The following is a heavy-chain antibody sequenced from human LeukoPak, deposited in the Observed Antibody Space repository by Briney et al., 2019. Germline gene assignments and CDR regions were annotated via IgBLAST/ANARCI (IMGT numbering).Heavy chain of an antibody. D-gene: IGHD3-22*01. V-gene: IGHV1-18*01. CDR1: GYTFTSYG. Sequence: GASVKVSCKASGYTFTSYGISWVRQAPGQGLEWMGWISGYNGNTNYEQKLQGRVTMTTDTSTSTAYIELRSLRSDDTAVYYCARGGGYYDSSGYFYYYYMDVWGKGTTVTISS. J-gene: IGHJ6*03. CDR3: ARGGGYYDSSGYFYYYYMDV. CDR2: ISGYNGNT.